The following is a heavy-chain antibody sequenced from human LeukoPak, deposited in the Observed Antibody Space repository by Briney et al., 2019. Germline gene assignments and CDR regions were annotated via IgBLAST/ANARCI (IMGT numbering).Heavy chain of an antibody. CDR3: ARGPRITIFGVVISYYFDY. CDR1: GGSISSGGYS. J-gene: IGHJ4*02. D-gene: IGHD3-3*01. V-gene: IGHV4-30-2*01. Sequence: PSQTLSLTCAVSGGSISSGGYSWSWIRQPPGKGLEWIGYIYHSGSTYYNPSLKSRVTISVDRSKNQFSLKLSSVTAADTAVYYCARGPRITIFGVVISYYFDYWGQGTLVTVSS. CDR2: IYHSGST.